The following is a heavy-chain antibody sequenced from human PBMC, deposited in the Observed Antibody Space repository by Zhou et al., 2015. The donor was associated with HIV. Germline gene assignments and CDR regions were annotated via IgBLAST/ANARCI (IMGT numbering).Heavy chain of an antibody. D-gene: IGHD6-19*01. CDR3: AASVAGTIY. CDR2: ISAHSGDT. CDR1: GYTFTTYG. V-gene: IGHV1-18*01. Sequence: QVQLVQSGAEVKKPGASVKVSCKASGYTFTTYGISWVRQAPGQGLEWMGWISAHSGDTNYAQKLQARVTMTTDTSTNTAYMELRSLRSEDTAVYYCAASVAGTIYWGQGTLVTVSS. J-gene: IGHJ4*02.